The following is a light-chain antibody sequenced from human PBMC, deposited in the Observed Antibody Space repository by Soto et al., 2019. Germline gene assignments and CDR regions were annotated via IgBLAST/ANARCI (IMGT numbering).Light chain of an antibody. Sequence: DIQMTQSPSTLSASVGDIVTITCRASQSISSWLAWYQQKPGKAPKVLIYKTSNLESGVPSRFSGSGSGTEFTLTISSLQPDDFATYYCQQYNSFSWTFGQGTKVDIK. V-gene: IGKV1-5*03. CDR3: QQYNSFSWT. J-gene: IGKJ1*01. CDR1: QSISSW. CDR2: KTS.